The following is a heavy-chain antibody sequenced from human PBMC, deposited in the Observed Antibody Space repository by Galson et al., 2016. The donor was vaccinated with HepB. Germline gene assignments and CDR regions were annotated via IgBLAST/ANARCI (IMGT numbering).Heavy chain of an antibody. CDR2: IFHDGSNT. CDR3: AREHEAHANWLDS. D-gene: IGHD6-19*01. V-gene: IGHV3-30*03. Sequence: SLRLSCAASGFTFSSYGMHWVRQAPGKGLVWVALIFHDGSNTYYADSVKGRFTISREKAKNTLYLEMTSLRTEDTAVYYCAREHEAHANWLDSWGQGTMVTVSS. J-gene: IGHJ4*02. CDR1: GFTFSSYG.